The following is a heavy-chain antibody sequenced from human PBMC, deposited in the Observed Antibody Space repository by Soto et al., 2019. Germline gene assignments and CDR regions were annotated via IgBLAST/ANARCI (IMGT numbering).Heavy chain of an antibody. CDR2: IYYRGST. CDR1: GGSISSSSYY. D-gene: IGHD2-2*01. CDR3: AKTIVVVPAAHAFDI. Sequence: QLQLQESGPGLVKPSETLSLTCTVSGGSISSSSYYWGWIRQPPGKGLERIGSIYYRGSTYYNPSLKSRVTITVDTSKDQFSLKLSSVTAADTAVYYCAKTIVVVPAAHAFDIWGQGTMVTVSS. V-gene: IGHV4-39*01. J-gene: IGHJ3*02.